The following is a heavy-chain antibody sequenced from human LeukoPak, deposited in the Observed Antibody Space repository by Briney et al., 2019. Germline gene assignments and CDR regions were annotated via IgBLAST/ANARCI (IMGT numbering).Heavy chain of an antibody. J-gene: IGHJ4*02. CDR2: IYYSGST. Sequence: PSETLSLTCTVSGGSINNYYWSWIRQPPGKGLEWIGYIYYSGSTNYNPSLKSRVTISVDTSKNQFSLKLSSVTAADTAVYYCARVKGGWYENAFDYWGQGTLVTVSS. V-gene: IGHV4-59*01. D-gene: IGHD6-19*01. CDR3: ARVKGGWYENAFDY. CDR1: GGSINNYY.